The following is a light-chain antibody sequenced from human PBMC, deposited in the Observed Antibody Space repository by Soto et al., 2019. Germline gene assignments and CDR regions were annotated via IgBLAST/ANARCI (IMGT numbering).Light chain of an antibody. J-gene: IGLJ1*01. CDR1: SSDVGAYNY. CDR3: SSYTTSSTLV. V-gene: IGLV2-14*01. Sequence: QSALTQPASVSRSPGQSITISCTGTSSDVGAYNYVSSYQQRPGKAPQLMFYEVSYRPSGISNRFSGSKSDNTASLTISGLQAEDEADYYCSSYTTSSTLVFGTGTKLTVL. CDR2: EVS.